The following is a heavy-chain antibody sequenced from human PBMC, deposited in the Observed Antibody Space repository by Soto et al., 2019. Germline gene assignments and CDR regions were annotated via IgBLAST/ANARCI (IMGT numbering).Heavy chain of an antibody. CDR3: ATXXSGFVS. V-gene: IGHV1-69*06. J-gene: IGHJ4*02. CDR1: GGSFINYA. CDR2: FIPIFGAS. Sequence: SVKVSCKASGGSFINYAFSWVRQAPGQGLEWLGGFIPIFGASSNAQKFTGRVTLTADKXPSTAYMELSSLRSEDTAVYYCATXXSGFVSWRQGSLVNVSS.